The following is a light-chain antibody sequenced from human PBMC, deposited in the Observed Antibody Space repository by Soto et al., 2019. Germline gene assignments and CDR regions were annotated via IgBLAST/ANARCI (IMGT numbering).Light chain of an antibody. J-gene: IGKJ1*01. CDR2: AAS. CDR3: QQSYSTLPWT. Sequence: DIQMTQSPSSLSASVGYRVTITGRASQSISSYLKWYQQKPGKDPKLLIYAASSLQSGVPSRFSGSGYGTDFTLTISSLQPEDFSTYYCQQSYSTLPWTFGQGTKVDIK. V-gene: IGKV1-39*01. CDR1: QSISSY.